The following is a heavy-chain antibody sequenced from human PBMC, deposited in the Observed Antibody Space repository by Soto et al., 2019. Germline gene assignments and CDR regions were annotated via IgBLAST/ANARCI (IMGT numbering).Heavy chain of an antibody. D-gene: IGHD2-8*01. J-gene: IGHJ5*02. CDR3: AMGYCTTSDGYVKYGFHP. CDR1: GGSFSDYY. V-gene: IGHV4-34*01. CDR2: INHGGNT. Sequence: QEQPQQWGARLLKPSATLSLTCAVFGGSFSDYYWNWIRQSPEKGLEWIGEINHGGNTNFNPSLKSRVIISIDTSKTQLSRNLNSVTAADKAVYYCAMGYCTTSDGYVKYGFHPWGQGTLVTVSS.